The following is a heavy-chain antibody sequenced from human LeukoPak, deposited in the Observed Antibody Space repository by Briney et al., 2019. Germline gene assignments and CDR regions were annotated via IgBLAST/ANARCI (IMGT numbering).Heavy chain of an antibody. CDR1: GGTFSSYA. CDR3: ARPSGGGFGDTYYYYYYMDV. CDR2: IIPIFGTA. D-gene: IGHD3-10*01. Sequence: AASVKVSCKASGGTFSSYAISWVRQAPGQGLEWMGGIIPIFGTANYAQKFQGRVTITADKSTSTAYMELSSLRSEDTAVYYCARPSGGGFGDTYYYYYYMDVWGKGTTVTVSS. V-gene: IGHV1-69*06. J-gene: IGHJ6*03.